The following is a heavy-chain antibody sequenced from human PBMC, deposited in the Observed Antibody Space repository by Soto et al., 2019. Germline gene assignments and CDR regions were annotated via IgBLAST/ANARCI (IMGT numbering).Heavy chain of an antibody. J-gene: IGHJ4*02. D-gene: IGHD6-6*01. CDR3: ARDNLSYSSSLPYHDY. V-gene: IGHV3-21*01. CDR2: MSSSSSYI. CDR1: GFTFSSYS. Sequence: EVQLVESGGGLVKPGGSLRLSCAASGFTFSSYSMNWVRQAPGKGLEWVSSMSSSSSYIYYEDSVKGRFTISRDNAKNSLYLQMNSLRAEDTAVYYCARDNLSYSSSLPYHDYWGQGTLVTVSS.